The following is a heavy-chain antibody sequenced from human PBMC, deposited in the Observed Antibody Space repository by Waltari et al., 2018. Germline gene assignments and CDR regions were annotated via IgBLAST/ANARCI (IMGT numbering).Heavy chain of an antibody. CDR2: IYYSGST. Sequence: QVQLQESGPGLVKPSQTLSLTCTVSGGSISSGGYYWSWIRQHPGKGLEWIGYIYYSGSTYYTPSLKSRVTISVDTSKNQFSLKLSSVTAADTAVYYCARGSMVRGVAFDYWGQGTLVTVSS. J-gene: IGHJ4*02. CDR1: GGSISSGGYY. V-gene: IGHV4-31*03. CDR3: ARGSMVRGVAFDY. D-gene: IGHD3-10*01.